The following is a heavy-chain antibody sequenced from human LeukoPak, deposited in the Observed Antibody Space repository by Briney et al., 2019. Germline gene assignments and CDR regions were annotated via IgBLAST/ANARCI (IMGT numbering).Heavy chain of an antibody. CDR2: IYFSGIT. J-gene: IGHJ3*02. CDR1: GGSISSGDYY. V-gene: IGHV4-30-4*01. Sequence: SETLSLTCTVSGGSISSGDYYWIWIRQPPGKGLEWIGYIYFSGITYYNPSLKSRLTISLDTSENHFSLRLRSVTAADTAVYYCASGLPLRWGGSAETPDAFDIWGQGTMVTVSS. D-gene: IGHD4-23*01. CDR3: ASGLPLRWGGSAETPDAFDI.